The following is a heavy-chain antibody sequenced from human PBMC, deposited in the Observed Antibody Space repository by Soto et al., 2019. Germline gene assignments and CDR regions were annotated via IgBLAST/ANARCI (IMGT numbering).Heavy chain of an antibody. CDR1: GGCASSSDSY. CDR3: ARGGYCTNGLCLPVGWFDP. CDR2: IYHSGTT. V-gene: IGHV4-31*03. Sequence: SETLSLTCQVSGGCASSSDSYWGWIRQRPGKGLEWIGYIYHSGTTYYNPSLKSRVTMSVDKSKHQFSLRLNSVTSADTAVYYCARGGYCTNGLCLPVGWFDPWGEGSMVGVSS. J-gene: IGHJ5*02. D-gene: IGHD2-8*01.